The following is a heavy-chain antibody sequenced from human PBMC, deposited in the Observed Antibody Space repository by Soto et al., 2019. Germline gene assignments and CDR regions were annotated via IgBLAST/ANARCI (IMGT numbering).Heavy chain of an antibody. V-gene: IGHV4-39*01. Sequence: TSETLSLTCTVSGGSISSSSYYWGWIRQPPGKGLEWIGSIYYSGSTYYNPSLKSRVTISVDTSKNQFSLKLSSVTAADTAVYYCARVIAARRAYYYGMDVWGQGTTVTVSS. CDR1: GGSISSSSYY. CDR2: IYYSGST. CDR3: ARVIAARRAYYYGMDV. J-gene: IGHJ6*02. D-gene: IGHD6-6*01.